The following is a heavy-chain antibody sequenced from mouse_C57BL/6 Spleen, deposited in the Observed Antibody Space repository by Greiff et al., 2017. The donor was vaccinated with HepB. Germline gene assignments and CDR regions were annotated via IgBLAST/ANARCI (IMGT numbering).Heavy chain of an antibody. V-gene: IGHV1-55*01. Sequence: VQLQQPGAELVKPGASVKMSCKASGYTFTSYWITWVKQRPGQGLEWIGDIYPGSGSTNYNEKFKSKATLTVDTSSSTAYMQLSSLTSEDSAVYYCARLPSSYYSNYGAMDYWGQGTSVTVSS. D-gene: IGHD2-5*01. CDR2: IYPGSGST. CDR1: GYTFTSYW. J-gene: IGHJ4*01. CDR3: ARLPSSYYSNYGAMDY.